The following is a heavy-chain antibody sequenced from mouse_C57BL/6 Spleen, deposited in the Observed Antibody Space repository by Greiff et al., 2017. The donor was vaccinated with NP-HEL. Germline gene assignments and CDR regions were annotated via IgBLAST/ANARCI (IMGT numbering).Heavy chain of an antibody. Sequence: QVQLQQPGAELVRPGSSVKLSCKASGYTFTSYWMDWVKQRPGQGLEWIGNIYPSDSETHYNQKFKDKATLTVDKSSSTAYMQLSSLTSEDSAVYYCARGGYSNLYWYFDVWGTGTTVTVSS. CDR1: GYTFTSYW. J-gene: IGHJ1*03. V-gene: IGHV1-61*01. CDR3: ARGGYSNLYWYFDV. D-gene: IGHD2-5*01. CDR2: IYPSDSET.